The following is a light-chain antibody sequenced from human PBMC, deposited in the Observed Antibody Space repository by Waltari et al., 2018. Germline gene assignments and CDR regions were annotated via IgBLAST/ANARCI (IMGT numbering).Light chain of an antibody. J-gene: IGLJ2*01. CDR1: SSDVGAYNY. CDR2: EGS. V-gene: IGLV2-8*01. CDR3: FSYAGSNNLV. Sequence: QSALTQPPSASGSPGQSVTISCTGTSSDVGAYNYVSWYQQHPDKAPQLMIFEGSQRPSWVPDRFSGSKSGTTASLTVSGLQAEDEADYYCFSYAGSNNLVFGGGTKLTVL.